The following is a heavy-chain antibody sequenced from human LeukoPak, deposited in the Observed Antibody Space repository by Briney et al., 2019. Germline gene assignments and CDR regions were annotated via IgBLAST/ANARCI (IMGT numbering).Heavy chain of an antibody. CDR1: GYTFTSYD. D-gene: IGHD1-1*01. V-gene: IGHV1-8*01. J-gene: IGHJ3*02. CDR2: MNPNSGNT. Sequence: ASVKVSCKASGYTFTSYDINWVRQATGQGLEWMGWMNPNSGNTGYAQKFQGRVTMTRNTSISTAYMELSRLRSDDTAVYYCARAPRNWNPRAFDIWGQGTMVTVSS. CDR3: ARAPRNWNPRAFDI.